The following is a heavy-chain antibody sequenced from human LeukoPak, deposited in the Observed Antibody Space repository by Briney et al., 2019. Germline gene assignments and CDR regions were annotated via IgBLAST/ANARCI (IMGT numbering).Heavy chain of an antibody. J-gene: IGHJ3*02. V-gene: IGHV4-61*02. D-gene: IGHD3-22*01. CDR2: SSTGGST. CDR3: ARETTYYYDSSGYYFDAFDI. CDR1: GGSISSGSYY. Sequence: SGTLSLTCTVSGGSISSGSYYWSCLRQPAGKGLEWIGRSSTGGSTNYNPSLKSRVTISVDTSKNQFSLKLSSVTAADTAVYYCARETTYYYDSSGYYFDAFDIWGQGTMGTVIS.